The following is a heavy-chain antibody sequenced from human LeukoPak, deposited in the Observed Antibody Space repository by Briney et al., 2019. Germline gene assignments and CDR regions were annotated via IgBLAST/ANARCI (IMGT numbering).Heavy chain of an antibody. CDR2: INHSGST. D-gene: IGHD3-10*01. V-gene: IGHV4-34*01. CDR1: GGSFSGYY. Sequence: PSETLSLTCAVYGGSFSGYYWSWIRQPPGKGLEWIGEINHSGSTNYNPSLKSRVTISVDTSKNQFPLKLSSVTAADTAVYYCARHGSGSYRYWGQGTLVTVSS. J-gene: IGHJ4*02. CDR3: ARHGSGSYRY.